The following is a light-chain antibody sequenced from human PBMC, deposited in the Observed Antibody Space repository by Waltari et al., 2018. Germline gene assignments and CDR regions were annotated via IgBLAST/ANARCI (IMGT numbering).Light chain of an antibody. CDR3: AACDDSLSGFWV. CDR2: RNN. V-gene: IGLV1-47*01. CDR1: SSNIGSNY. Sequence: QSVLTQPPSASGTPGQRVTISCSGSSSNIGSNYVYWYQQLPGTAPKLLIYRNNQRPPGVPDRFSGSKSGTSAALAISGLRSEDEADYYCAACDDSLSGFWVFGGGTKLTVL. J-gene: IGLJ3*02.